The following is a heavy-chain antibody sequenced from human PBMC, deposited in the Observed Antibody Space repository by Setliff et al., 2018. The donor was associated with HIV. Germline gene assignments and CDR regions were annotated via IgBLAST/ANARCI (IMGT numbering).Heavy chain of an antibody. CDR3: ARVKSGTLGGYVDY. D-gene: IGHD3-16*01. V-gene: IGHV4-39*07. CDR2: IYYSGST. Sequence: SETLSLTCTVSGASISRSSYCWGWIRQPPGKGLEWIGSIYYSGSTYYNPSLKSRVTISVDTSKNQFSLRLSSVTAADTAVYFCARVKSGTLGGYVDYWGQGTLVTVSS. CDR1: GASISRSSYC. J-gene: IGHJ4*02.